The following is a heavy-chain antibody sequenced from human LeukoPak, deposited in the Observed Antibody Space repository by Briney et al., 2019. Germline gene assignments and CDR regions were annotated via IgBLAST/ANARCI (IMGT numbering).Heavy chain of an antibody. Sequence: GGSLRLSCAASGFTVSSNYMSWVRQAPGKGLEWVSVIYSGGSTYYADSVKGRFTIPRDNSKNTLYLQMNSLRAEDTAVYYCARDVKYQLLWPGFDYWGQGTLVTVSS. CDR1: GFTVSSNY. V-gene: IGHV3-66*01. CDR3: ARDVKYQLLWPGFDY. D-gene: IGHD2-2*01. CDR2: IYSGGST. J-gene: IGHJ4*02.